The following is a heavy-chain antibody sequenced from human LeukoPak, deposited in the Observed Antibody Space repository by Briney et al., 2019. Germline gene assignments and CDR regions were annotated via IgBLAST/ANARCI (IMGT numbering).Heavy chain of an antibody. Sequence: PGGSLRLSRAASGFTFRNYEMNWVRQAPGKGLEWISYISPTGSTIYYADSVKGRFTISRDNAKNSLYLQMNSLRAEDTALYYCARSVGGSWFDPWGQGTLVTVSS. V-gene: IGHV3-48*03. D-gene: IGHD3-16*01. CDR1: GFTFRNYE. CDR3: ARSVGGSWFDP. J-gene: IGHJ5*02. CDR2: ISPTGSTI.